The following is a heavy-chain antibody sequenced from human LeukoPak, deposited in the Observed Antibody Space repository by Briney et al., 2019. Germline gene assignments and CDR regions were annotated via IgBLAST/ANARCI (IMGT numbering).Heavy chain of an antibody. CDR2: MWYDGRKK. V-gene: IGHV3-33*08. CDR3: ARDPTTVTTGVLGY. CDR1: GFTFSSYW. Sequence: GGSLRLSCAASGFTFSSYWMSWMRQAPGKGLEWVAVMWYDGRKKDYADSVKGRFIISRDNSKNTVYLQMNSLRADDTAVYYCARDPTTVTTGVLGYWGQGTLVTVSS. J-gene: IGHJ4*01. D-gene: IGHD4-17*01.